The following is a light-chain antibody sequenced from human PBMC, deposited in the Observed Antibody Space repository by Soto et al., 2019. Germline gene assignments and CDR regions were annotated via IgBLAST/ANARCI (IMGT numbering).Light chain of an antibody. CDR1: QSVSSD. Sequence: DIVMTQSPATLSVSPGERATLSCRASQSVSSDLAWYQQKPGQAPRLLIYAASTRATGIPARFSGSGSGTEFALTISSLQSEDFGIYYCQQYGSWPFTFGPGSKVHFK. J-gene: IGKJ3*01. CDR2: AAS. CDR3: QQYGSWPFT. V-gene: IGKV3-15*01.